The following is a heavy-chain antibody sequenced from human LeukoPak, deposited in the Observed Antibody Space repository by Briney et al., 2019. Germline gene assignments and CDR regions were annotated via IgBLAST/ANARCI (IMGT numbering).Heavy chain of an antibody. J-gene: IGHJ3*02. CDR1: GFTFSSYS. D-gene: IGHD1-26*01. CDR2: ISWNSGSI. Sequence: GGSLRLSCAASGFTFSSYSMNWVRQAPGKGLEWVSGISWNSGSIGYADSVKGRFTISRDNAKNSLYLQMNSLRAEDMALYYCAKDKEWELLGGAFDIWGQGTMVTVSS. CDR3: AKDKEWELLGGAFDI. V-gene: IGHV3-9*03.